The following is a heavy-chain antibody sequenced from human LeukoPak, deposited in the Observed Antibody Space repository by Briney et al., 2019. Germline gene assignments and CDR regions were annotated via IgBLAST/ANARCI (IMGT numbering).Heavy chain of an antibody. CDR1: GFTFSSYG. D-gene: IGHD1-26*01. CDR2: ISYDGSNK. V-gene: IGHV3-30*18. Sequence: GGSLRLSCAASGFTFSSYGMHWVRQAPGKGLEWVAVISYDGSNKYYADSVKGRFTISRDNSKNTLYLQMYSLRAEDTAVYYCAKDLLGSLDYWGQGTLVTVSS. J-gene: IGHJ4*02. CDR3: AKDLLGSLDY.